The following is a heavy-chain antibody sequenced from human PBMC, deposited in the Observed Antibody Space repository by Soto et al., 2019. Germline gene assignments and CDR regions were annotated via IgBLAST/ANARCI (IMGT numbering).Heavy chain of an antibody. J-gene: IGHJ6*02. CDR1: RFTFDDYT. V-gene: IGHV3-43*01. Sequence: GGSLRLAWAASRFTFDDYTMHWVGQAPGKGLGWVSLISWDGGSTYYADSVKGRFTISRDNSKNSLYLQMNSLRTEDTALYYCAKDIFYLGELPDYYHGMDVWGQGTTVTVSS. D-gene: IGHD3-10*01. CDR3: AKDIFYLGELPDYYHGMDV. CDR2: ISWDGGST.